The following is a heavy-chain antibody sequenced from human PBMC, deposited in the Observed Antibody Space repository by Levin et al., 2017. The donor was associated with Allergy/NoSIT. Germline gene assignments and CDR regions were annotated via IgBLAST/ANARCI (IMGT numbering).Heavy chain of an antibody. CDR2: ISYSGST. CDR3: ARLSSTNFDP. V-gene: IGHV4-39*01. CDR1: GGSISSDLYY. D-gene: IGHD1-14*01. Sequence: GSLRLSCTVSGGSISSDLYYWGWIRQPPGKGLEWVGTISYSGSTYYNPSLKSRVTISVDTSNNQFSLRLNSVTAADAAVYFCARLSSTNFDPWGQGTLVTVSS. J-gene: IGHJ5*02.